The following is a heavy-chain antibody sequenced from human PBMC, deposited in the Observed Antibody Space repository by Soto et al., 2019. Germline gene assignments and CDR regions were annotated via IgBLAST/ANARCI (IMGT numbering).Heavy chain of an antibody. V-gene: IGHV4-30-4*01. CDR2: IYNSGVS. D-gene: IGHD4-17*01. CDR3: VGTGTTDDY. Sequence: SETLSLTCSVSGASVRSGDYYWSCIRQAPGKGLEWIGYIYNSGVSYYNPSLKGRLTISIDTSKNQFSLKLNSVTAADTAIYYCVGTGTTDDYWGRGTLVTVSS. J-gene: IGHJ4*02. CDR1: GASVRSGDYY.